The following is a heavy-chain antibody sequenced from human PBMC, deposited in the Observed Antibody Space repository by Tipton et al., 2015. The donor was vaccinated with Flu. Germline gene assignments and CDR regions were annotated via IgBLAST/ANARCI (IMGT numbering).Heavy chain of an antibody. V-gene: IGHV1-69*09. CDR2: IIPILGIA. J-gene: IGHJ6*02. D-gene: IGHD5-18*01. Sequence: QLVQSGAEVKKPGSSVKVSCKASGGTFSSYAISWVRQAPGQGLEWMGRIIPILGIANYAQKFQGRVTITADKSTSTAYMELSSLRSEDTAVYYCARGIQDGSAAYYGMDVWGQGTPVTVSS. CDR3: ARGIQDGSAAYYGMDV. CDR1: GGTFSSYA.